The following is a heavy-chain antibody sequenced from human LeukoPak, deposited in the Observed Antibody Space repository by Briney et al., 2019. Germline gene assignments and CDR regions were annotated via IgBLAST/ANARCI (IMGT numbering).Heavy chain of an antibody. J-gene: IGHJ4*02. CDR2: ISYDGSNK. V-gene: IGHV3-30*04. CDR3: ASAVIAAAGSSYFDY. D-gene: IGHD6-13*01. Sequence: PGRSLRLSCVASGFTFSSYAMHWVRQAPGKGLEWVAVISYDGSNKYYADSVKGRFTISRDNSKNTLYLQMNGLRAEDTAVYYCASAVIAAAGSSYFDYWGQGTLVTAS. CDR1: GFTFSSYA.